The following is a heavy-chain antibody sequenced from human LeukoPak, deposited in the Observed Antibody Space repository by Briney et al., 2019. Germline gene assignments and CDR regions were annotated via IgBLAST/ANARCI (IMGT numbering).Heavy chain of an antibody. D-gene: IGHD6-19*01. J-gene: IGHJ4*02. CDR3: AIGYSSGWSGYYFGY. CDR2: ISGSGGST. CDR1: GFTFSSCA. Sequence: GGSLRLSCAASGFTFSSCAMSWVRQAPGKGLEWVSAISGSGGSTYYADSVKGRFTISRDNSKNTLYLQMNSLRAEDTAVYYYAIGYSSGWSGYYFGYWGQGTLVTVSS. V-gene: IGHV3-23*01.